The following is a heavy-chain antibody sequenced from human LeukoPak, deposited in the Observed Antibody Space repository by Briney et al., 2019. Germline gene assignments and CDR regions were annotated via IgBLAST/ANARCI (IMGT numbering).Heavy chain of an antibody. CDR3: ARASHQLLHFDY. CDR1: GGSISSYY. CDR2: IYYSGST. Sequence: SETLSLTCTVSGGSISSYYWSWIRQPPGKGLEWFGYIYYSGSTNYNPSLKSRVTISVDTSKNQFSLKLSSVTAADTAVYYCARASHQLLHFDYWGQGTLVTVSS. V-gene: IGHV4-59*01. J-gene: IGHJ4*02. D-gene: IGHD2-2*01.